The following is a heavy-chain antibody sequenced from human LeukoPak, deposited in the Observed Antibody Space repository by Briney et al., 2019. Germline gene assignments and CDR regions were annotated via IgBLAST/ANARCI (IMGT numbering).Heavy chain of an antibody. CDR3: ARGAAGAEASNFGMDV. V-gene: IGHV1-18*04. J-gene: IGHJ6*02. CDR1: GYTFTNYA. Sequence: GASVKVSCKASGYTFTNYAISWVRQAPGQGLESMGWISAYNGKTNYAQNLQGRVTRTTDTSTSTAYMELRSLRSDDTAVYYCARGAAGAEASNFGMDVWGQGTTVTVSS. D-gene: IGHD3-10*01. CDR2: ISAYNGKT.